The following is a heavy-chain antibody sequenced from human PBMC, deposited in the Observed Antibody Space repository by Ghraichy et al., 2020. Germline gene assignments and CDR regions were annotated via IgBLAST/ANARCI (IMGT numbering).Heavy chain of an antibody. Sequence: GESLNISCSASGFTFSTYDMNWGRQAPGKGLEWISHISSRVGTIYYADSLKGRFTISRDTAKNALHLQMNSLRDEDTAVYYCARVLPGYLGAFDVWGQGTLVTVTS. J-gene: IGHJ3*01. CDR2: ISSRVGTI. CDR3: ARVLPGYLGAFDV. CDR1: GFTFSTYD. V-gene: IGHV3-48*02. D-gene: IGHD1-1*01.